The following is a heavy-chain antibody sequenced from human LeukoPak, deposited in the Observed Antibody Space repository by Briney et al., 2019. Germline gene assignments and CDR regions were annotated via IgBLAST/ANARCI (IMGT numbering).Heavy chain of an antibody. J-gene: IGHJ4*02. CDR3: AEEGPYTSGWYYFDY. CDR2: ISSSGSTI. V-gene: IGHV3-48*03. Sequence: GGSLRLSCAASGFTFSSYEMNWVRQAPGKGLEWVSYISSSGSTIYYADSVKGRFTISRDNAKNSLYLQMNSLRAEDTAVYYCAEEGPYTSGWYYFDYWGQGTLVTVSS. D-gene: IGHD6-19*01. CDR1: GFTFSSYE.